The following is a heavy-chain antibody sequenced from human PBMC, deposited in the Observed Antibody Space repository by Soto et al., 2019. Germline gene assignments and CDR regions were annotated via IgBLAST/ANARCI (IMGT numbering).Heavy chain of an antibody. V-gene: IGHV4-31*03. CDR1: GGSISSGGYY. J-gene: IGHJ3*02. CDR3: AREGYGDYISPGHDAFDI. Sequence: QVQLQESGPGLVKPSQTLSLTCTVSGGSISSGGYYWSWIRQHPGKGLEWIGYIYYSGSTYYNPSLKSRVTISVDTSKILFSLKLSSVTAAYTAVYYCAREGYGDYISPGHDAFDIWGQGTMVTVSS. D-gene: IGHD4-17*01. CDR2: IYYSGST.